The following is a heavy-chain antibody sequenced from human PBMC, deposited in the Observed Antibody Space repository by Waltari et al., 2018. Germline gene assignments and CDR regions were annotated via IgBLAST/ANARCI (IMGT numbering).Heavy chain of an antibody. D-gene: IGHD3-22*01. Sequence: QVQLQESGPGLVKPSETLSLTCPVSGGSISSYYWSWIRQPPGKGLEWIGYIYYSGSTNYNPSLKSRVTISVDTSKNQFSLKLSSVTAADTAVYYCARMYYYDSSGYFDYWGQGTLVTVSS. CDR2: IYYSGST. CDR1: GGSISSYY. J-gene: IGHJ4*02. CDR3: ARMYYYDSSGYFDY. V-gene: IGHV4-59*01.